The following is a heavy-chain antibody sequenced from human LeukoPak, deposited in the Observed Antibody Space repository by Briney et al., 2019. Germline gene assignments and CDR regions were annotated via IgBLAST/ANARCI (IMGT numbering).Heavy chain of an antibody. CDR1: GFTFSSYA. D-gene: IGHD2-8*01. J-gene: IGHJ4*02. CDR3: AKDRSCTNDICHGDFDY. CDR2: ISGCGGST. Sequence: GGSLRLSCAASGFTFSSYAVSWVRQAPGKGLEWVSSISGCGGSTYSADSVKGRFTISRDNSKNTLYLQMNSLRAEDTALYYCAKDRSCTNDICHGDFDYWGQGTLVTVSS. V-gene: IGHV3-23*01.